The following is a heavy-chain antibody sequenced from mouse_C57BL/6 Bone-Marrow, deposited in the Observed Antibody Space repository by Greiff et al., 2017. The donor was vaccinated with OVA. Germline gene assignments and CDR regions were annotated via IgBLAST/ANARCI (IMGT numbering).Heavy chain of an antibody. V-gene: IGHV7-1*01. Sequence: EVKLVESGGGLVQSGRSLRLSCATSGFTFSDFYMEWVRQAPGKGLEWIAASRNKANDYTTEYSASVKGRFTVSRDTSQSILYLQMNALRAEDTAIYYCARDDYYWYFDVWGTGTTVTVSS. CDR2: SRNKANDYTT. J-gene: IGHJ1*03. CDR3: ARDDYYWYFDV. CDR1: GFTFSDFY.